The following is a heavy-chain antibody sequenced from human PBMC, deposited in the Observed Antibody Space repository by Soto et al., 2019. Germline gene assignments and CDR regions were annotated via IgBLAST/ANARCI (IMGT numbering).Heavy chain of an antibody. J-gene: IGHJ4*02. Sequence: GGSLRLSCAASGFSFSNFWMTWVRQAPGKGLEWVANIKEDGSEKNYLDSVKGRFTVSRDNAKNSLYLQMNSLTTEDTALYYCARNSIKVAGGNYFDYWGQGTLVTVSS. CDR1: GFSFSNFW. V-gene: IGHV3-7*01. CDR3: ARNSIKVAGGNYFDY. D-gene: IGHD6-19*01. CDR2: IKEDGSEK.